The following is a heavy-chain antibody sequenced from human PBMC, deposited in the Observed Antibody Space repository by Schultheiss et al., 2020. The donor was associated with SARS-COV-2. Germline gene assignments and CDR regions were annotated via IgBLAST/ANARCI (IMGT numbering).Heavy chain of an antibody. CDR2: IKEDESEK. CDR3: ARGRLLWFGELSNNWFDP. V-gene: IGHV3-7*01. J-gene: IGHJ5*02. CDR1: GFTFSSYW. D-gene: IGHD3-10*01. Sequence: GGSLRLSCAASGFTFSSYWMSWARQAPGKGLEWVANIKEDESEKNYADSVEGRFTISRDNAKNSLYLQMNSLRAEDTAVYYCARGRLLWFGELSNNWFDPWGQGTLVTVSS.